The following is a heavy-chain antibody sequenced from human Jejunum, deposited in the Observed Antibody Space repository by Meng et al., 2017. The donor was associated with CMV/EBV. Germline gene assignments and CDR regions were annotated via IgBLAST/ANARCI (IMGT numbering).Heavy chain of an antibody. J-gene: IGHJ4*02. CDR3: GTLKYTSGFYGPAY. Sequence: VLLLQSGTVLKKPGASVKVSCKASVYTFTRYPMNWVRQAPGQGLEWMGWISTNTGNPTYAQGFTGRFVFSVDTSVSTAYLQISSLKAEDTAVYYCGTLKYTSGFYGPAYWGQGALVTVSS. V-gene: IGHV7-4-1*02. CDR2: ISTNTGNP. D-gene: IGHD6-19*01. CDR1: VYTFTRYP.